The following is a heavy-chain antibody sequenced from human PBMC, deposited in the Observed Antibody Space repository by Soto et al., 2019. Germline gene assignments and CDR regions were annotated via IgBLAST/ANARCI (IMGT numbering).Heavy chain of an antibody. J-gene: IGHJ3*02. CDR2: IIPIFGTA. D-gene: IGHD1-26*01. CDR1: GGTFSSYA. CDR3: ARDKGGRREIGAFDI. Sequence: ASVKVSCKASGGTFSSYAISWVRQAPGQGLEWMGGIIPIFGTANYAQKFQGRVTITADESTSTAYMELSSLRSEDTAVYYCARDKGGRREIGAFDIWGQGTMVTVSS. V-gene: IGHV1-69*13.